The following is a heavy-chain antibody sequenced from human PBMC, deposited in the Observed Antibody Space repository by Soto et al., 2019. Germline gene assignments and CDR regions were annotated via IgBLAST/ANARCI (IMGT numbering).Heavy chain of an antibody. D-gene: IGHD6-6*01. J-gene: IGHJ5*02. Sequence: ESGGGVVQPGRSLRLSCAASGFTFSSYGMHWVRQTPGKGLEWVAVISYDGRNNYCADSVKGRFTTSRDNSKNTLYLQMNSLRVEDTAVYYCVKEGVEYSGSRPSSWGQGTLVTVSS. V-gene: IGHV3-30*18. CDR2: ISYDGRNN. CDR1: GFTFSSYG. CDR3: VKEGVEYSGSRPSS.